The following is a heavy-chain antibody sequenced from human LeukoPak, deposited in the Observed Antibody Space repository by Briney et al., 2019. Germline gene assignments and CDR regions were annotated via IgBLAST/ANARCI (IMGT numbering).Heavy chain of an antibody. J-gene: IGHJ4*02. CDR3: ARAPLNSMIRGLGYFDY. V-gene: IGHV4-59*01. D-gene: IGHD3-10*01. CDR1: GGSISSNY. Sequence: SETLSLTCTVSGGSISSNYWSWIRQPPGKGLEWIGYMSYTGSTNYNTSLKSRVTISLDTSKNQFSLKLSSVTAADTAVYYCARAPLNSMIRGLGYFDYWGQGTLVTVSS. CDR2: MSYTGST.